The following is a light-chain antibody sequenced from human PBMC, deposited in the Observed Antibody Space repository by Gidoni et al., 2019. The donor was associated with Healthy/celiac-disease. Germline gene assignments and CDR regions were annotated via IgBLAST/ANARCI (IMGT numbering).Light chain of an antibody. CDR2: DAA. J-gene: IGKJ2*01. CDR1: QSVSSY. CDR3: QQRSNWPPEYT. V-gene: IGKV3-11*01. Sequence: DIVLTHSPATLSLSPGERATLSCRASQSVSSYLAWYQQKPGQAPRLLIYDAANRATGIPARFSGSGSGTDFTLTISSLEPEDFAVYYCQQRSNWPPEYTFGQGTKLEIK.